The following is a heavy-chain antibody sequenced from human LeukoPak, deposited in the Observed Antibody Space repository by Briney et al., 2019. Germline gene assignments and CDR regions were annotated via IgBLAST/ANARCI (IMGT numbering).Heavy chain of an antibody. D-gene: IGHD2-2*01. J-gene: IGHJ5*02. CDR1: GFPLSGYS. Sequence: GGSLRLSCAASGFPLSGYSMTWVRQAPGKGLEWVSSINSGSDYILYADSVKGRFTISRDNAKNSLYLQMSSLRAEDTAVYYCARDQYGKGNWFDPWGEGTLVTVS. V-gene: IGHV3-21*01. CDR2: INSGSDYI. CDR3: ARDQYGKGNWFDP.